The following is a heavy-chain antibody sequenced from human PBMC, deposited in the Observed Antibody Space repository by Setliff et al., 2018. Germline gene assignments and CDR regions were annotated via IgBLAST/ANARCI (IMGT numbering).Heavy chain of an antibody. J-gene: IGHJ4*02. Sequence: SETLSLTCTVSGGSLSTYYWSWIRQAPGKGLEWIGHVYYSGAANYNPSLKSRVTVSVDTSKNQFSLRLISVTAADTAVYYCARGGTFRYFDYWGQGTPVTVSS. CDR3: ARGGTFRYFDY. V-gene: IGHV4-59*01. D-gene: IGHD5-12*01. CDR2: VYYSGAA. CDR1: GGSLSTYY.